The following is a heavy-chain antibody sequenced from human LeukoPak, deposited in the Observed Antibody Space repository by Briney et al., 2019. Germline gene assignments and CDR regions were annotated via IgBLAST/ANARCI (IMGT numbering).Heavy chain of an antibody. CDR3: ARDSGGSTLYNFDY. V-gene: IGHV5-51*01. CDR2: IYPGDTNT. CDR1: GYSFSNYW. Sequence: GESLKISCQASGYSFSNYWIGCVRQLRGEGLGWMGIIYPGDTNTRSSPSIRGQVTISADKSISTAYLQWNSLNASDTAMYYCARDSGGSTLYNFDYWGQGTLVTVSS. D-gene: IGHD2-15*01. J-gene: IGHJ4*02.